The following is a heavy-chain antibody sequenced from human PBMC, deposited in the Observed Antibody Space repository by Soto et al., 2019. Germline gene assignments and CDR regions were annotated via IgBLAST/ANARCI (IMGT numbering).Heavy chain of an antibody. CDR3: ARDLAAEDCSGGSCYAPD. V-gene: IGHV3-30-3*01. CDR2: ISYDGSNK. J-gene: IGHJ4*02. D-gene: IGHD2-15*01. CDR1: GFTFSSYA. Sequence: QVQLVESGGGVVQPGRSLRLSCAASGFTFSSYAMHWVRQAPGKGLEWVAVISYDGSNKYYADSVKGRFTISRDNSKNKLYLQMNSLRAEDTAVYYCARDLAAEDCSGGSCYAPDWGQGTLVTVSS.